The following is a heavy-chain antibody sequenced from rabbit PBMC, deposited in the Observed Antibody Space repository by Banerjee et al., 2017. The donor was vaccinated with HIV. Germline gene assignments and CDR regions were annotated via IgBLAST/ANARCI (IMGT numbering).Heavy chain of an antibody. CDR3: ARGVDGSGCYGL. CDR1: GFSFSSGYD. J-gene: IGHJ4*01. Sequence: QSLEESGGDLVKPGASLTLTCKASGFSFSSGYDMCWVRQAPGKGLEWIACIDTGSSGRTYYASWAKGRFTISKTSSTTVTLQMTSLTAADTATYFCARGVDGSGCYGLWGPGTLVTVS. V-gene: IGHV1S40*01. CDR2: IDTGSSGRT. D-gene: IGHD1-1*01.